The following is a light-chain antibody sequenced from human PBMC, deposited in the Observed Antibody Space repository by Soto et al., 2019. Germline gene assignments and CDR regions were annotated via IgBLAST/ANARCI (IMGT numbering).Light chain of an antibody. J-gene: IGLJ2*01. CDR1: SSNIGSNY. CDR3: AAWDDSLSGVA. V-gene: IGLV1-47*01. Sequence: QSVLTQPPSAFGTPGQRVTISCSGSSSNIGSNYVYWYQQLPGTAPKLLIYRNNQRPSGVPDRFSGSKSGTSASLAISGLRSEDEADYYCAAWDDSLSGVAFGGGTKLTVL. CDR2: RNN.